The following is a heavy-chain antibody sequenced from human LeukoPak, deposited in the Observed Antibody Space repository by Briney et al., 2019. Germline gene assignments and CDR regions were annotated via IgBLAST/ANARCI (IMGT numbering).Heavy chain of an antibody. V-gene: IGHV1-2*02. CDR1: GFTFTDEY. D-gene: IGHD3-10*01. J-gene: IGHJ4*02. CDR2: INPYSGAI. CDR3: IRGPGHYFDY. Sequence: ASVKVSCKSSGFTFTDEYIHWVRQAPGQGLEWMGWINPYSGAINYAQKFQGRVTLTRDTSISTAYMELTRLRSDDSAVFYCIRGPGHYFDYWGQGTVVTVPS.